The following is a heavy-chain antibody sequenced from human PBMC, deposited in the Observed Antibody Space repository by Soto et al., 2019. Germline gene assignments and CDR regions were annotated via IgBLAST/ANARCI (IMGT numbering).Heavy chain of an antibody. CDR1: GFTFTSYG. D-gene: IGHD2-15*01. CDR3: ARVAGAMGCSGGSCSFDY. J-gene: IGHJ4*02. CDR2: IWYDGSNK. V-gene: IGHV3-33*01. Sequence: QVQLVESGGGVVQPGRSLRLSCAASGFTFTSYGMHWVRQAPGKGLEWVAVIWYDGSNKYYADSVKGRFTISRDNSKNTLYLQMNSLRAEDTAVYYCARVAGAMGCSGGSCSFDYWGQGTLVTVSS.